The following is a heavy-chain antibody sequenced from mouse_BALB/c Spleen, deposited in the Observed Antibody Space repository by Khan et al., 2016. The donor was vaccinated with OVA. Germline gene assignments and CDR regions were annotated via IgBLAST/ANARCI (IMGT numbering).Heavy chain of an antibody. D-gene: IGHD1-1*01. J-gene: IGHJ4*01. CDR1: GYTFTSYW. CDR2: VSPGSGSP. Sequence: DLVKPGASVKLSCRASGYTFTSYWINWIKQRPGQGLEWIGRVSPGSGSPYYNEMFKGKATVTVDKSSSTAYLQLNSLSSEDSAVYFCTRSNDYGNSLYAMDYWGQGTSVTVSS. V-gene: IGHV1S41*01. CDR3: TRSNDYGNSLYAMDY.